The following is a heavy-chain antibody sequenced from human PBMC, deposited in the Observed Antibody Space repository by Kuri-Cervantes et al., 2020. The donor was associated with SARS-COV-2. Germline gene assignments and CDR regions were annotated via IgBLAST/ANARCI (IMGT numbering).Heavy chain of an antibody. CDR1: GGSFSCYY. D-gene: IGHD3-3*01. Sequence: SQTLSLTCSVYGGSFSCYYWSWIRQPPGKGLEWIGEINHSGSTNYNPSLKSRVTISVDTSKNQFSLKLSSVTAADTAVYYCARRSTSITIFGVVNINPFDDWGQGTLVTVSS. CDR3: ARRSTSITIFGVVNINPFDD. CDR2: INHSGST. J-gene: IGHJ4*02. V-gene: IGHV4-34*01.